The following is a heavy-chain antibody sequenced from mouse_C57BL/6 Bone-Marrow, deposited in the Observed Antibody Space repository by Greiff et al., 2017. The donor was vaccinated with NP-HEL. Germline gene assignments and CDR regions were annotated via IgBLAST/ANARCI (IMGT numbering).Heavy chain of an antibody. CDR3: ARGLYYAMDY. J-gene: IGHJ4*01. D-gene: IGHD3-1*01. CDR1: GYTFTSYG. CDR2: IYPRSGNT. Sequence: VQVVESGAELARPGASVKLSCKASGYTFTSYGISWVKQRTGQGLEWIGEIYPRSGNTYYNEKFKGKATLTADKSSSTAYMELRSLTSEDSAVYFCARGLYYAMDYWGQGTSVTVSS. V-gene: IGHV1-81*01.